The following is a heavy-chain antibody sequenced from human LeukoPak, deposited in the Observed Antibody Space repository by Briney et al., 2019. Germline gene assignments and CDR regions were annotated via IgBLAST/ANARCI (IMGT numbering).Heavy chain of an antibody. CDR2: IIPIFGTA. J-gene: IGHJ4*02. D-gene: IGHD3-22*01. CDR1: GGTFSSYA. Sequence: ASVKVSCKASGGTFSSYAISWVRQAPGQGLEWMGGIIPIFGTANYAQKFQGRVTITADESTSTAYMELSSLRSEDTAVCYCARRYYYDSSGYLDYWGQGTLVTVSS. V-gene: IGHV1-69*01. CDR3: ARRYYYDSSGYLDY.